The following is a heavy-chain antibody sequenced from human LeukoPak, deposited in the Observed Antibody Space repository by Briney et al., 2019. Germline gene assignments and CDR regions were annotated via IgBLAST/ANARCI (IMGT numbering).Heavy chain of an antibody. CDR2: ISAYNGNT. D-gene: IGHD3-22*01. V-gene: IGHV1-18*01. Sequence: ASVKVSCKASGYTFTSYGISWVRQAPGQGLEWMGWISAYNGNTNYAQKLQGRVTMTTDTSTSTAYMELRSLRSDDTAVYYCARTIAPYFYYSSGLNPPFDPWGQGTLVTVSS. J-gene: IGHJ5*02. CDR1: GYTFTSYG. CDR3: ARTIAPYFYYSSGLNPPFDP.